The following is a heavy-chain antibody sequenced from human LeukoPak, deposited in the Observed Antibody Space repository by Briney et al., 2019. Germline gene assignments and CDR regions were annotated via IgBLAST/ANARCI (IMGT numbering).Heavy chain of an antibody. J-gene: IGHJ4*02. CDR1: GGSISSYY. CDR2: IYYSGST. V-gene: IGHV4-59*01. Sequence: SETLSLTCTVSGGSISSYYWSWIRQPPGKGLEWIGYIYYSGSTNYNPSLKSRVTISVDTSKNQFSLKLSSVTAADTAVYYCARDGSWSSGWYGDFDYWGQGTLVTVSS. D-gene: IGHD6-19*01. CDR3: ARDGSWSSGWYGDFDY.